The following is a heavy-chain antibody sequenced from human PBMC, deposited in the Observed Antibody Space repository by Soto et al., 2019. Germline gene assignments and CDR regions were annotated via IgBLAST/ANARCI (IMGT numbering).Heavy chain of an antibody. V-gene: IGHV4-30-4*01. CDR3: ARAMVRGIIIPNWFDP. CDR2: IYYNGNT. D-gene: IGHD3-10*01. Sequence: PSETLSLTCTVSDVSISSGDYYWTWIRQPPGKGLEWIGSIYYNGNTYYNPSLKSRVTISVDTSNSQFSLNLSSVTAADTAVYYCARAMVRGIIIPNWFDPWGQGTLVTVSS. J-gene: IGHJ5*02. CDR1: DVSISSGDYY.